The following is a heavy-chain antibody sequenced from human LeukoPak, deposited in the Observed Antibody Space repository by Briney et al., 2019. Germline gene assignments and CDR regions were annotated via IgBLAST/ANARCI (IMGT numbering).Heavy chain of an antibody. CDR3: AKAPYSSAWDPIDY. CDR1: GFIFSSYN. CDR2: INPNGDYI. D-gene: IGHD6-19*01. J-gene: IGHJ4*02. Sequence: GGSLRLSCAASGFIFSSYNMNWVRQAPGKGLEWVSSINPNGDYIYYADSVKGRFTISRDNAKNSLYLQVNSLRAGDTALYFCAKAPYSSAWDPIDYWGQGTLVTVSS. V-gene: IGHV3-21*04.